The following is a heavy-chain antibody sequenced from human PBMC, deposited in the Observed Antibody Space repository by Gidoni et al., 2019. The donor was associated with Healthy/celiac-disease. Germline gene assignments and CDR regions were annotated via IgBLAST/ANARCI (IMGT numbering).Heavy chain of an antibody. CDR1: GGASSGYY. D-gene: IGHD3-16*01. V-gene: IGHV4-34*01. CDR2: INHSGST. J-gene: IGHJ5*02. CDR3: ARGRRFHHSSLYCFDP. Sequence: QVQLQQRGAGLLKPSETRSRTCAVGGGASSGYYGSWIRQPPGQGLEWIGEINHSGSTTSTPSLKRRVTISFDPSTNLFSLTLSSVPAADTAVYYCARGRRFHHSSLYCFDPWGQGTLVTVSS.